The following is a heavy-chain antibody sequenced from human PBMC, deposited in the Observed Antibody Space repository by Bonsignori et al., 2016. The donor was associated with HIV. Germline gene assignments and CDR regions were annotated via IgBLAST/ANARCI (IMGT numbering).Heavy chain of an antibody. Sequence: EVQLLESGGGLGQPGGSLRLSCAASGFMFSSSAMTWVRQAPGKGLEWVAGITGSGDTSHSADSVRGRFTISRDNSKDTLYLQMTSLRAEDTAIYFCARYSGTYGYYYYYHMDVW. V-gene: IGHV3-23*01. D-gene: IGHD3-10*01. CDR3: ARYSGTYGYYYYYHMDV. CDR1: GFMFSSSA. J-gene: IGHJ6*03. CDR2: ITGSGDTS.